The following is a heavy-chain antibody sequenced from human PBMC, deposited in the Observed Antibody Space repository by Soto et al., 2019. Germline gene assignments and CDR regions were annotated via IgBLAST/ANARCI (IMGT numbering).Heavy chain of an antibody. Sequence: SLRLSCAASGFTFSSYGMHWVRQPPGKGLEWVALIWFDGSNKFHADSVKGRFTISRDNSRNTLYLQMNSLRAEDTAVYYCAREQQLTDELASWGQGTLVTVSS. J-gene: IGHJ4*02. CDR1: GFTFSSYG. CDR3: AREQQLTDELAS. V-gene: IGHV3-33*01. CDR2: IWFDGSNK. D-gene: IGHD6-13*01.